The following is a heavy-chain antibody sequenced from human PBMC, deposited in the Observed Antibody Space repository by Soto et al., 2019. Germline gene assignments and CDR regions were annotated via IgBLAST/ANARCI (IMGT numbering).Heavy chain of an antibody. Sequence: QVQLVQSGAEVKKPGASVKVSCKASGYTFTSYYMHWVRQAPGQGLEWMGIINPSGGSTSYAQKFQGRVTMTRDTSTSTVYMELSSLRSEDTAVYYCAASGYSLGPDYYFDSWGQGTLVTVSS. D-gene: IGHD3-22*01. V-gene: IGHV1-46*01. CDR1: GYTFTSYY. J-gene: IGHJ4*02. CDR3: AASGYSLGPDYYFDS. CDR2: INPSGGST.